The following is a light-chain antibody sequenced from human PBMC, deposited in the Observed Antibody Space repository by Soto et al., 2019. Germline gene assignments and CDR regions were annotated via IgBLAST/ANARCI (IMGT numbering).Light chain of an antibody. CDR1: QSVNSNY. V-gene: IGKV3-20*01. J-gene: IGKJ1*01. CDR2: GTS. CDR3: QQYDESFRT. Sequence: EIVLTQSPGTLSLSPGERATLSCRASQSVNSNYLAWYQQKPGQSPRVLMYGTSNRATGIPDRFSGSGSGTDFTLTISRLEPEDFEVYYCQQYDESFRTFGQGTKVEIK.